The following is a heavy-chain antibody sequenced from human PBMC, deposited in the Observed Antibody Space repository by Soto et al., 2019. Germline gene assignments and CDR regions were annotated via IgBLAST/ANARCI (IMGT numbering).Heavy chain of an antibody. V-gene: IGHV4-59*01. CDR1: GASITRDY. D-gene: IGHD5-12*01. Sequence: PSETLSLTCTVSGASITRDYWTWIRQPPGKXLEWIGYISYNGVNPDSTNYNPSLKSRFTISCDASKYQFSLKLTSVTAADTALYYWAKGGYSGYDLGSEYLAIWGQGTLVTVSS. J-gene: IGHJ4*02. CDR3: AKGGYSGYDLGSEYLAI. CDR2: ISYNGVNPDST.